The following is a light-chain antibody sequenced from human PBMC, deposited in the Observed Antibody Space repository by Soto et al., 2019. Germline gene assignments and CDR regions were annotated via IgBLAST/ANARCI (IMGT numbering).Light chain of an antibody. CDR1: QDIRNY. J-gene: IGKJ1*01. V-gene: IGKV1-39*01. Sequence: DIQMTQSPSSLSASVGDRVTITCQASQDIRNYLNWCQQKPGKAPKLLIYAASSLQSGVPSRFSGSGSETDFTLTISSLQPEDFATYSCQQTYSTTWTFGQGTKVDIK. CDR2: AAS. CDR3: QQTYSTTWT.